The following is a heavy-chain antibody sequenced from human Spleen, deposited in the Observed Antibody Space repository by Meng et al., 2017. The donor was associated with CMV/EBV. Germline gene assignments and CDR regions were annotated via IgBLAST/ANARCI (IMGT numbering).Heavy chain of an antibody. J-gene: IGHJ4*02. V-gene: IGHV3-74*01. CDR1: GFIFSSYW. D-gene: IGHD1-1*01. CDR2: IDSDGSNT. Sequence: GESLKISCAASGFIFSSYWMHWVRQAPGKGLVWVARIDSDGSNTNYADSVKGRFTISRDDAKNSLYLQMNNLRAEDTAVYYCASVHRGDYFDFWGQGTLVTVSS. CDR3: ASVHRGDYFDF.